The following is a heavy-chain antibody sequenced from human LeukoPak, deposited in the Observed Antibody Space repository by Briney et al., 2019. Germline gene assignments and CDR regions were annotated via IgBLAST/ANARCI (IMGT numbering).Heavy chain of an antibody. CDR1: GFTFSSYW. CDR3: VRGRQWLVEARGYFDY. J-gene: IGHJ4*02. CDR2: IKQDGSEK. V-gene: IGHV3-7*01. Sequence: GGSLRLSCAASGFTFSSYWMSWVRQAPGKGLEWVANIKQDGSEKYYVDSVKGRFTISRDNAKNSLYLQMNSLRAEDTAVYYCVRGRQWLVEARGYFDYWGQGTLVTVSS. D-gene: IGHD6-19*01.